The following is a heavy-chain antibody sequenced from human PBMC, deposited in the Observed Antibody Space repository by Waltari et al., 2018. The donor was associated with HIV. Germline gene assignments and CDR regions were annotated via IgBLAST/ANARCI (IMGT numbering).Heavy chain of an antibody. V-gene: IGHV4-61*02. CDR2: IYNSGST. Sequence: QVQLQESGPGLVHPSQPLSLTCSVPGGSMTGPNYFWNWIRQPAGKEPEWIGRIYNSGSTNYNPSPKGRVTMSVDTSKNHFSLKLASLSASDTAVYYCARGSTAEYLDFWGPGAQITVSS. CDR1: GGSMTGPNYF. D-gene: IGHD3-10*01. CDR3: ARGSTAEYLDF. J-gene: IGHJ4*02.